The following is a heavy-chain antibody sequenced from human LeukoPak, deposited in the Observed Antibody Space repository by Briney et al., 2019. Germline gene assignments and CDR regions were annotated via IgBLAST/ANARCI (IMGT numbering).Heavy chain of an antibody. CDR1: GYTFTDYF. Sequence: GASVKVSCKASGYTFTDYFLHWVRRAPGQEFELMGWISPNSGAAHYTQSFQGRVTMTRDTSLSTVYLQLNSLTSDDAAMYYCARAQYLTAPAGTFANSWGQGTLVTVSS. V-gene: IGHV1-2*02. D-gene: IGHD6-13*01. CDR3: ARAQYLTAPAGTFANS. CDR2: ISPNSGAA. J-gene: IGHJ4*02.